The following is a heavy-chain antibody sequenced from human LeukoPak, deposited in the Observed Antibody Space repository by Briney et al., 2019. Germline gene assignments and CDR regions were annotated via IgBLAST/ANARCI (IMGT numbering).Heavy chain of an antibody. V-gene: IGHV5-51*01. Sequence: GESLQISCQASGYTFTHQWIGWVRQKSGSGLEWMGIIYPRDSDTRYSPSFQGHVTISADTSINTAYLEWSRLEASDTGIYYCARHSDVIGAIWGQGTLVTVSS. J-gene: IGHJ4*02. D-gene: IGHD3-10*01. CDR3: ARHSDVIGAI. CDR2: IYPRDSDT. CDR1: GYTFTHQW.